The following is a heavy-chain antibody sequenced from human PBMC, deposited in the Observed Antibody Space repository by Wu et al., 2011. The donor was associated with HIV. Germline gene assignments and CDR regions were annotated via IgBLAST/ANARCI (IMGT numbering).Heavy chain of an antibody. Sequence: QVQLMQSGAEVKKPGASVKVSCKASGYTFNTYAISWVRQAPGQGLEWMGWISPYDGDTKYPQKLQGRVTMTTDTSTSTAYMELRSLRSDDTAVYYCARDDSSGWPEGFDYWGQGTLVTVSS. D-gene: IGHD6-19*01. CDR2: ISPYDGDT. CDR1: GYTFNTYA. J-gene: IGHJ4*02. V-gene: IGHV1-18*01. CDR3: ARDDSSGWPEGFDY.